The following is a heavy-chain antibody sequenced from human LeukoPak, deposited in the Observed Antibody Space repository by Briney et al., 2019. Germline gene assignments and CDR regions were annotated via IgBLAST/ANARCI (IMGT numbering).Heavy chain of an antibody. V-gene: IGHV3-48*03. CDR1: GFTFSRYE. Sequence: PGGSLRLSCAASGFTFSRYEMNWVRQAPGKGLEWVSYISSSGSTIYYADSVKGRVTISRDNSKNTLYLQMNSLRVEDTAVYYCTFNAPSGRHIVDLWGQGTLVTVSS. D-gene: IGHD1-26*01. J-gene: IGHJ4*02. CDR3: TFNAPSGRHIVDL. CDR2: ISSSGSTI.